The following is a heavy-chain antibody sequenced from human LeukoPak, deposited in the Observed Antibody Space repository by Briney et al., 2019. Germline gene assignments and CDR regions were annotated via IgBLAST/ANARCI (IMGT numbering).Heavy chain of an antibody. Sequence: ASVKVSCKASGGTFSSYAISWVRQAPGQGLEWMGGIIPIFGTANYAQKFQGRVTITADESTSTAYMELSSLRSEDTAVYYCGVAAAEAYAFDIWGQGTMVTVSS. CDR3: GVAAAEAYAFDI. J-gene: IGHJ3*02. D-gene: IGHD6-13*01. V-gene: IGHV1-69*13. CDR2: IIPIFGTA. CDR1: GGTFSSYA.